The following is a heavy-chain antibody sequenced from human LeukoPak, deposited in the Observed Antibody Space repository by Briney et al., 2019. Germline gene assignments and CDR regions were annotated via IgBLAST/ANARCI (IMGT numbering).Heavy chain of an antibody. CDR2: ISYDGSKN. D-gene: IGHD5-24*01. J-gene: IGHJ4*02. CDR3: AKGKDGFNYEDY. CDR1: GFTFSDYV. Sequence: PGGSLRLSCAASGFTFSDYVMHWVRQPPGKGLEWVAVISYDGSKNYYADSVKGRFTISRDNSKNTLYLQLNTLRAEDPAVYYCAKGKDGFNYEDYWGQGTLVTVSS. V-gene: IGHV3-30-3*01.